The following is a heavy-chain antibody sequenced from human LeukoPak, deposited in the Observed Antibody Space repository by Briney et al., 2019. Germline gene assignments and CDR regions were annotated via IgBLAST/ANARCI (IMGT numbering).Heavy chain of an antibody. Sequence: GRSLRLSCAASGFTFSSYGMHWVRQAPGKGLEWVAVISYDGSNKYYADSVKGRFTISRDNSKNTLYLQMNSLRAEDTAVYYCAKDEIIAAAGISRGVLDYWGQGTLVTVSS. CDR3: AKDEIIAAAGISRGVLDY. CDR2: ISYDGSNK. CDR1: GFTFSSYG. D-gene: IGHD6-13*01. V-gene: IGHV3-30*18. J-gene: IGHJ4*02.